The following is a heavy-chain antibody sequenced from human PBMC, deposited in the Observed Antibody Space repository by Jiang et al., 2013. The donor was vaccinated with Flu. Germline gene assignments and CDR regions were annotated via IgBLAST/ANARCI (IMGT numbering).Heavy chain of an antibody. CDR2: IYPGDSDT. J-gene: IGHJ4*02. CDR3: ARLDSQAIEGPTSPDY. CDR1: GYSFTNYW. Sequence: VQLVESGAEVKKPGESLKISCKGSGYSFTNYWIGWVRQMPGEGLEWMGVIYPGDSDTRYSPSFQGQVTISADKSISTAYLQWSSLKASDTAMYYCARLDSQAIEGPTSPDYWGQGTLVTVSS. V-gene: IGHV5-51*01. D-gene: IGHD1-26*01.